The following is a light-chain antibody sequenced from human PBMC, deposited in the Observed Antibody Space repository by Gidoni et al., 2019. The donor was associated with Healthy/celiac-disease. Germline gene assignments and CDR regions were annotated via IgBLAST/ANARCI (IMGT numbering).Light chain of an antibody. V-gene: IGKV1-9*01. CDR2: AAS. Sequence: DIQLTQSPSFLSASVGDRVTITCRVSQGISSYLAWYQQKPGKAPKLLIYAASTLQSGVPSRFSGSGSGTEFTLTISSLQPEEFATYDCQQLNSYPFTFGGGTKVEIK. J-gene: IGKJ4*01. CDR3: QQLNSYPFT. CDR1: QGISSY.